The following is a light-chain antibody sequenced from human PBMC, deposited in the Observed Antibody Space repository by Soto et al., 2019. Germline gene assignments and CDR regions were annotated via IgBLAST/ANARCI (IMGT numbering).Light chain of an antibody. CDR1: SGDIGGYNY. CDR2: DVS. V-gene: IGLV2-14*01. CDR3: SSFTSRHTYV. J-gene: IGLJ1*01. Sequence: QSVLTQPASLSGSPGQSTTISCTGTSGDIGGYNYVSWYQQLPGEAPKLIIYDVSDRPSGVSTRFSGSKSGNTASLTISGLQAEDEGDYYCSSFTSRHTYVFGTGTKLTVL.